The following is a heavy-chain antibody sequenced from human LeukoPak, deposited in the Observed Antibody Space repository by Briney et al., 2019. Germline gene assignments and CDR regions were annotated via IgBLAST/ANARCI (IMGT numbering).Heavy chain of an antibody. J-gene: IGHJ6*03. CDR3: ARWAATYYYYYYMDV. CDR1: GGSISSYY. CDR2: IYYSECT. V-gene: IGHV4-59*01. D-gene: IGHD5-24*01. Sequence: SETLSLTCTVSGGSISSYYWSWIRQPPGKGLEWIGYIYYSECTNYNPSLKSRVTISVDTSKNQFSLKLSSVTAADTAVYYCARWAATYYYYYYMDVWGKGTTVTDCS.